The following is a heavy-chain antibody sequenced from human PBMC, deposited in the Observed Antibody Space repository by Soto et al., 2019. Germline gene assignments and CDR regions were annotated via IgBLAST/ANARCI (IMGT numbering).Heavy chain of an antibody. Sequence: ASLRLSCAASGFTFSSYAMSWVRQAPGKGLEWVSAISGSGGSTYYADSVKGRFTISRDNSKNTLYLQMNSLRAEDTAVYYCAKARNWSPYYFDYWGQGTLVTVSS. V-gene: IGHV3-23*01. CDR3: AKARNWSPYYFDY. D-gene: IGHD1-1*01. J-gene: IGHJ4*02. CDR2: ISGSGGST. CDR1: GFTFSSYA.